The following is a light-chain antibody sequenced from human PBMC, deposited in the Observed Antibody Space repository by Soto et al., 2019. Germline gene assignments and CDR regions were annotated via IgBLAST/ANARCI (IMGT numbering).Light chain of an antibody. CDR3: SSYTSSSTLVV. J-gene: IGLJ2*01. Sequence: QSVLTQPASVSGSPRQSITISCTGTSSDIGGYNYVSWYQQHPGKAPKLMIYDVSNRPSGVSYRFSGSKSGNTASLTISGLQAEDEADYYCSSYTSSSTLVVFGGGTKLTVL. CDR2: DVS. V-gene: IGLV2-14*03. CDR1: SSDIGGYNY.